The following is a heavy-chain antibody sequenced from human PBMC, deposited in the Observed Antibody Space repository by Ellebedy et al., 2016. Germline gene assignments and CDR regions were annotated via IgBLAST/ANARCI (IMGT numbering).Heavy chain of an antibody. V-gene: IGHV1-18*01. J-gene: IGHJ6*03. CDR3: ARVLCSYGYGNYLYMDV. CDR1: GYSFTTYG. D-gene: IGHD5-18*01. CDR2: ITTYNGDT. Sequence: ASVKVSCXASGYSFTTYGITWVRQAPGQGLEWMGWITTYNGDTNYAQRLQGRVTMTKDTSTSTAYMELRSLRYEDAAVYYCARVLCSYGYGNYLYMDVWGKGTTVTVSS.